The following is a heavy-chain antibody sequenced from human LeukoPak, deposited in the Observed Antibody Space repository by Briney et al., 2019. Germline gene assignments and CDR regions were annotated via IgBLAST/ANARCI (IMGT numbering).Heavy chain of an antibody. J-gene: IGHJ6*03. CDR2: ISAYNGNT. CDR1: GYTFASYG. CDR3: ARAPLLAAAGTFYYYYMDV. Sequence: ASVKVSCKASGYTFASYGISWVRQAPGQGLEWMGWISAYNGNTNYAQKLQGRVTMTTDTSTSTAYMELRSLRSDDTAVYYCARAPLLAAAGTFYYYYMDVWGKGTTVTISS. D-gene: IGHD6-13*01. V-gene: IGHV1-18*01.